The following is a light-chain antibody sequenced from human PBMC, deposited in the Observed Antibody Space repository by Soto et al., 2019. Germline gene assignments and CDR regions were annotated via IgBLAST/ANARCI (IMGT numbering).Light chain of an antibody. V-gene: IGLV2-8*01. CDR2: EVN. CDR1: SSDIGGYNY. Sequence: QSALTQPPSASGSPGQSVTISCTGTSSDIGGYNYVSWYQQHPGKVPKLMVYEVNKRPSGVPDRFSGSKSGNTASLTVSGLQAEAEADYYCTSYEGGNNVFGTGTKLTVL. J-gene: IGLJ1*01. CDR3: TSYEGGNNV.